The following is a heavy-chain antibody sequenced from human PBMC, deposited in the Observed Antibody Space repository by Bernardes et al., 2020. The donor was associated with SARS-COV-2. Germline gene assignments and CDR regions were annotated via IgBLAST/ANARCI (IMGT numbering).Heavy chain of an antibody. CDR2: INHSGST. CDR1: GGSFSGYY. J-gene: IGHJ5*02. CDR3: ARGANWNYFLQEPRPNWFDP. D-gene: IGHD1-7*01. Sequence: SETLSLTCAVYGGSFSGYYWSWIRQPPGKGLEWIGEINHSGSTNYNPSLKSRVTISVDTSKNQFSLKLSSVTAADTAVYYCARGANWNYFLQEPRPNWFDPWGQGTLVTVSS. V-gene: IGHV4-34*01.